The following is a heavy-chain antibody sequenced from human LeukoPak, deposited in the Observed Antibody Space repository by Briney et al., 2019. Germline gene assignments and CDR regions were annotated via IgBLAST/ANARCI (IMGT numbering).Heavy chain of an antibody. CDR2: INPNSGGT. CDR1: GYTFTGYY. CDR3: ARQDYDFWSGWDYYYMDV. J-gene: IGHJ6*03. Sequence: ASVKVSCKASGYTFTGYYMHWVRQAPGQGLEWMGWINPNSGGTNYAQKFQGRVTMTRDTSISTAYMELSRLRSDDTAVYYCARQDYDFWSGWDYYYMDVWGKGTTATVSS. V-gene: IGHV1-2*02. D-gene: IGHD3-3*01.